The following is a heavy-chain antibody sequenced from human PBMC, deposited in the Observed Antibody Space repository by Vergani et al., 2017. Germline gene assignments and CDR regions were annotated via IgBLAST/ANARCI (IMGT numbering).Heavy chain of an antibody. CDR2: INHSGST. CDR3: ARGLAYYDFWGGYYKAPYMDV. CDR1: GGSFSGYY. V-gene: IGHV4-34*01. D-gene: IGHD3-3*01. J-gene: IGHJ6*03. Sequence: QVQLQQWGAGLLKPSETLSLTCAVYGGSFSGYYWSWIRQPPGKGLEWIGEINHSGSTNYNPSLKSRVTISVDTSKNQFSLKLSSVTAADTAVYYCARGLAYYDFWGGYYKAPYMDVWGKGTTVTVSS.